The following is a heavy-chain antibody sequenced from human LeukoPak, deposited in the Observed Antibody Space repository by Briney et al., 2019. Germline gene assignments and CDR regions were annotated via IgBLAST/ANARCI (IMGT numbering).Heavy chain of an antibody. D-gene: IGHD2-2*01. Sequence: GGSLRLSCAASGFTFSSYWMSWVRQAPGKGLEWVANIKQDGSEKYYVDSVKGRFTFSRDNAKNSLYLQMNSQRAEDTAVYYCARDVGYCSSTTCYDAFDIWGQGTMVTVSS. CDR3: ARDVGYCSSTTCYDAFDI. V-gene: IGHV3-7*03. CDR2: IKQDGSEK. CDR1: GFTFSSYW. J-gene: IGHJ3*02.